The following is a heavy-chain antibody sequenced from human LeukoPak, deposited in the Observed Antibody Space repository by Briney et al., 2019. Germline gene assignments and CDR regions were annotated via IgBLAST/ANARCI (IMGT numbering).Heavy chain of an antibody. CDR1: GYTFTGYY. J-gene: IGHJ6*03. D-gene: IGHD6-6*01. CDR2: INPNSGGT. CDR3: ARDASGSSSGPKNFYDYYYMDV. V-gene: IGHV1-2*02. Sequence: ASVKVSCKASGYTFTGYYMHWVRQAPGQGLEWMGWINPNSGGTNYAQKFQGRVTMTRDTSISTAYMELSRLRSEDTAVYYCARDASGSSSGPKNFYDYYYMDVWGKGTTVTVSS.